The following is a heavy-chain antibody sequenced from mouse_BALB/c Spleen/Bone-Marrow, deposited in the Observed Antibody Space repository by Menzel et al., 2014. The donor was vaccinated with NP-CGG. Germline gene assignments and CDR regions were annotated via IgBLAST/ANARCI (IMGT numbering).Heavy chain of an antibody. J-gene: IGHJ2*01. CDR2: INSNGGSA. CDR1: GFTFSSYY. D-gene: IGHD1-1*02. CDR3: VRHGGFGNYFDY. Sequence: EVMLVESGGGLVKLGGSLKLSCAASGFTFSSYYMSWVRQTPEKRLELVAAINSNGGSAYYPDTVKGRFTISRDNAKNTLFLQMSSLKSEDTALYYCVRHGGFGNYFDYWGQGTTLTVSS. V-gene: IGHV5-6-2*01.